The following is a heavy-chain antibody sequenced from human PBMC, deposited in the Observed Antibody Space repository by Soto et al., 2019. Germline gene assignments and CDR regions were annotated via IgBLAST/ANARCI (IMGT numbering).Heavy chain of an antibody. V-gene: IGHV1-46*01. CDR2: INPSDGRT. J-gene: IGHJ4*02. CDR1: GYTLTSFY. CDR3: ARDKGRY. Sequence: ASVKVSCKASGYTLTSFYIHWVRQAPGQGLEWMGVINPSDGRTNYVQKFQGRVTMTRDTSTSTVYMELSSLRSEDTAVYYCARDKGRYWGQGTLVTVSS.